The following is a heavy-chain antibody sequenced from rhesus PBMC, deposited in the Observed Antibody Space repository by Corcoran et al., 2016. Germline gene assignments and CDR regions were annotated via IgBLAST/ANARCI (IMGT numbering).Heavy chain of an antibody. J-gene: IGHJ5-2*02. Sequence: QLQLQESGPGLVKPSETLSLPGAVSGRSISSNSWSWTRPPPGKGLEWIGRISGSGGSTDYNPSLKSRVTISTDTSKNQFSLKLSSVTAADTAVYYCAREGVITYNSLDVWGRGVLVTVSS. D-gene: IGHD3-34*01. CDR3: AREGVITYNSLDV. CDR2: ISGSGGST. V-gene: IGHV4-173*01. CDR1: GRSISSNS.